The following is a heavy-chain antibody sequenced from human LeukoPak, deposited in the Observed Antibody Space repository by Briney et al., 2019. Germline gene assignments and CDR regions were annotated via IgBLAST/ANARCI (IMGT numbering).Heavy chain of an antibody. CDR2: IKAKAHGGTI. CDR3: TTDGVGVEGATYDN. V-gene: IGHV3-15*01. D-gene: IGHD1-26*01. Sequence: PGGSLRLSWAASGFTFSSYWMSWVRQAPGKGLEWVGSIKAKAHGGTIEYAAPVKGRFTISRDDSKNTLYLQMNSLKTEDTAVYYCTTDGVGVEGATYDNWGQGTLVSVSS. J-gene: IGHJ4*02. CDR1: GFTFSSYW.